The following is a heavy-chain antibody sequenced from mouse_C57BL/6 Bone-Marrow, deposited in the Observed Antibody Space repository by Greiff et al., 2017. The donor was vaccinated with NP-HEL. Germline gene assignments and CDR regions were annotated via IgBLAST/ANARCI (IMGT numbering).Heavy chain of an antibody. J-gene: IGHJ2*01. CDR1: GFNIKDDY. CDR3: TTFTTVVESYFDY. D-gene: IGHD1-1*01. CDR2: IDPENGDT. Sequence: VQLQQSGAELVRPGASVKLSCTASGFNIKDDYMHWVKQRPEQGLEWIGWIDPENGDTEYASKFQGKATITADTSSNTAYLQLSSLTSEDTAVYYCTTFTTVVESYFDYWGQGTTLTVSS. V-gene: IGHV14-4*01.